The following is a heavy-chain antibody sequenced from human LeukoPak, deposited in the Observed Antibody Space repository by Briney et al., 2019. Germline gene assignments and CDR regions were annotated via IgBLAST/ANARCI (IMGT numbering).Heavy chain of an antibody. Sequence: ASVKVSCKASGYTFTSYYMHWVRQAPGQGLEWMGIINPSGGSTSYAQKFQGRVTMTRDMSTSTVYMELSSLRSDDTAVYYCARPHYGDSFDYWGQGTLVTVSS. V-gene: IGHV1-46*01. D-gene: IGHD4-17*01. CDR3: ARPHYGDSFDY. CDR1: GYTFTSYY. CDR2: INPSGGST. J-gene: IGHJ4*02.